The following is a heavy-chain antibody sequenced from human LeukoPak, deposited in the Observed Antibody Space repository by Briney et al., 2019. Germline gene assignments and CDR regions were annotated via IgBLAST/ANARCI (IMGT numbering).Heavy chain of an antibody. CDR2: ISSSSSYI. Sequence: AGGSLRLSCAASGFTFSSYSMNWVRQAPGKGLEWVSSISSSSSYIYYADSVKGRFTISRDNAKNSLYLQMNSLRAEDTAVYYCARSLGYSYGYVFDYWGRGTLVTVSS. V-gene: IGHV3-21*01. J-gene: IGHJ4*02. CDR3: ARSLGYSYGYVFDY. D-gene: IGHD5-18*01. CDR1: GFTFSSYS.